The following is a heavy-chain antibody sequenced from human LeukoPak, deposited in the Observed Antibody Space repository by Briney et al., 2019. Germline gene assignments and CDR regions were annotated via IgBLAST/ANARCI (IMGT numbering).Heavy chain of an antibody. CDR1: GYTFTSYD. CDR2: MNPNSGNT. D-gene: IGHD3-22*01. J-gene: IGHJ5*02. V-gene: IGHV1-8*01. Sequence: GASVKVSCKASGYTFTSYDINCVRQATGQGLEWMGWMNPNSGNTGYAQKFQGRVTMTRNTSISTAYMELSSLRSEDTAVYYCAREYYYDSASFDPWGQGTLVTVSS. CDR3: AREYYYDSASFDP.